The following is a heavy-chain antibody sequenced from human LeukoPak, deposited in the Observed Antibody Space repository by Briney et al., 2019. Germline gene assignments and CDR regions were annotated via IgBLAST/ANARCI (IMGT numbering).Heavy chain of an antibody. CDR3: ARLTVLSFGVDC. CDR2: IYSGGTT. D-gene: IGHD3-10*01. CDR1: GFTFSRHA. Sequence: GGSLRLSCSGAGFTFSRHAIHWVRQAPGKGLEWVSVIYSGGTTHYTDSVKGRFTISRDDAKNTLYLQMTSLRAEDTAVYYCARLTVLSFGVDCWGQGTLVTVSS. V-gene: IGHV3-66*04. J-gene: IGHJ4*02.